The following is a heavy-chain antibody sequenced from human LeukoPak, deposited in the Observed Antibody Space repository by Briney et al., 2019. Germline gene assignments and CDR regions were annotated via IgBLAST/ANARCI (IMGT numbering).Heavy chain of an antibody. CDR2: ISYDGSNK. D-gene: IGHD6-19*01. Sequence: PGGSLRLSCAASGFIFSSYAMHWVRQTPGKGLEWVAVISYDGSNKYYADSVKGRFTISRDNSKNTLSLQMNSLRAGDTAVYYCARGPESSGWSHVFDIWGQGTMVTVSS. J-gene: IGHJ3*02. V-gene: IGHV3-30*04. CDR3: ARGPESSGWSHVFDI. CDR1: GFIFSSYA.